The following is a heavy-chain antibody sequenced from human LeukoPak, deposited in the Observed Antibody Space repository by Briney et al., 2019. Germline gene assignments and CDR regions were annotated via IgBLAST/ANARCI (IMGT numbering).Heavy chain of an antibody. CDR1: GFTFSDYY. Sequence: PGGSLRLSCEASGFTFSDYYLSWIRQAPGKGLEWISYISGSSSHINYADSVKGRFTISRDNSKNTLYLQMNCLRAEDTAVYYCAKDRYNWNDAFDYWGQGTLVTVSS. J-gene: IGHJ4*02. CDR3: AKDRYNWNDAFDY. CDR2: ISGSSSHI. D-gene: IGHD1-20*01. V-gene: IGHV3-11*05.